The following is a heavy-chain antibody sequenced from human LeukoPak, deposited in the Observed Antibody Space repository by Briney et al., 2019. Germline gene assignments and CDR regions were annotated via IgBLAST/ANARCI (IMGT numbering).Heavy chain of an antibody. Sequence: PSQTLSLTCTVCGGSISSGGYYWSWIRQHPGKGLEWIGYIYYSGSTYYNPSLKSRVTISVDTSKNQFSLKLSSVTAADTAVYYCARELGLIAAASEGAFDIWGQGTMVTVSS. V-gene: IGHV4-31*03. CDR1: GGSISSGGYY. CDR2: IYYSGST. D-gene: IGHD6-13*01. J-gene: IGHJ3*02. CDR3: ARELGLIAAASEGAFDI.